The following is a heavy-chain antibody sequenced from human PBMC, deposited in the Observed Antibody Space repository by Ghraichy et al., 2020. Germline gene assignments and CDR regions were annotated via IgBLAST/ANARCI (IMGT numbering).Heavy chain of an antibody. Sequence: ASVKVSCQASGYTFNTFGFSWVRQAPGQGLEWMGWISAYKGNTNYAQKLQGRVTMTIDTSTSTAYMELRSLRSDDTAVYYCARDGPYSNSKPLDYWGQGTLVTVSS. V-gene: IGHV1-18*04. D-gene: IGHD4-11*01. CDR2: ISAYKGNT. J-gene: IGHJ4*02. CDR3: ARDGPYSNSKPLDY. CDR1: GYTFNTFG.